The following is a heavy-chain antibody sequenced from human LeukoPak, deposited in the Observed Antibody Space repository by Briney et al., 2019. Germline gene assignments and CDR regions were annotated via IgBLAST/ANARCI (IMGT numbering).Heavy chain of an antibody. CDR2: ISSASSYI. D-gene: IGHD3-9*01. CDR1: GFTFDDYA. J-gene: IGHJ5*02. Sequence: GGSLRLSCAASGFTFDDYAMYWVRQAPGKGLEWVSSISSASSYIYYADSVKGRFAISRDNAKISLYLQMNSLRAEDTAAYYCTRDPRPLTGYPYNWFDPWGQGTLVTVSS. V-gene: IGHV3-21*01. CDR3: TRDPRPLTGYPYNWFDP.